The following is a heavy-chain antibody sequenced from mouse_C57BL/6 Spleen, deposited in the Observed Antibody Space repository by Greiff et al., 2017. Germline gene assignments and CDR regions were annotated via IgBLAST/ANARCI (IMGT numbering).Heavy chain of an antibody. J-gene: IGHJ4*01. CDR3: ARAGGLRWDYYAMDY. V-gene: IGHV1-63*01. CDR2: IYPGGGYT. D-gene: IGHD2-4*01. CDR1: GYTFTNYW. Sequence: VQLQQSGAELVRPGTSVKMSCKASGYTFTNYWIGWAKQRPGHGLEWIGDIYPGGGYTNYNEKFKGKATLTADKSSSTAYMQFSSLTSEDSAIYYCARAGGLRWDYYAMDYWGQGTSVTVSS.